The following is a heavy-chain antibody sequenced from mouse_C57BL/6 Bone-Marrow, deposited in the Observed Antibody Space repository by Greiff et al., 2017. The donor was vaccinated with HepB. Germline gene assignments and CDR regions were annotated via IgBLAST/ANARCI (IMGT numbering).Heavy chain of an antibody. CDR2: IDPSDSYT. CDR1: GYTFTSYW. D-gene: IGHD3-1*01. J-gene: IGHJ1*03. CDR3: ARGSRYFDG. V-gene: IGHV1-69*01. Sequence: QVQLQQPGAELVMPGASVKLSCKASGYTFTSYWMHWVKQRPGQGLEWIGEIDPSDSYTNYNQKFKGKSTLTVDKSSSTAYMQRSSLTSEDSAVYYCARGSRYFDGWGTGTTVTVSS.